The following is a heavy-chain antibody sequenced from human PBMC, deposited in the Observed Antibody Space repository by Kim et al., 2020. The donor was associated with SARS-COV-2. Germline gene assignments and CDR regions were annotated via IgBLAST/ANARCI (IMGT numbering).Heavy chain of an antibody. J-gene: IGHJ4*02. Sequence: DSVNGRFTIARDNSKSTWYLQMNSLRAEDTAVYYCAKSITTSCYTSIDYWGQGTLVTVSS. V-gene: IGHV3-23*01. D-gene: IGHD2-2*02. CDR3: AKSITTSCYTSIDY.